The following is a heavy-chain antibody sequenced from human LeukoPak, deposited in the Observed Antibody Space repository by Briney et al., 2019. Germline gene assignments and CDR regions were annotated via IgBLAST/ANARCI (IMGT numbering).Heavy chain of an antibody. J-gene: IGHJ5*02. CDR3: ARVGLLWFGELGWFDP. CDR2: ISAYNGNT. Sequence: ASVKVSCKASGYTFTSYGISWVRPAPGQGLEWMGWISAYNGNTNYAQKLQGRVTMTTDTSTSTAYMELRSLRSDDTAVYYCARVGLLWFGELGWFDPWGQGTLVTVAS. CDR1: GYTFTSYG. V-gene: IGHV1-18*01. D-gene: IGHD3-10*01.